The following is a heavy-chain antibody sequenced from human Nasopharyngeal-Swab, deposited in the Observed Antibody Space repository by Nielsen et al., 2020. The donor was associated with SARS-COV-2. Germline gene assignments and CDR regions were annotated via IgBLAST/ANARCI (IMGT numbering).Heavy chain of an antibody. Sequence: GESLKISCAASGFTFSSYAMSWVRQAPGKGLEWVSAISGSGGSTYYADSVKGRFTISRDNSKNTLYLQMNSLRAEDTAVYYCARAWQQLEDVWGKGTTVTVSS. CDR1: GFTFSSYA. J-gene: IGHJ6*04. V-gene: IGHV3-23*01. CDR2: ISGSGGST. D-gene: IGHD6-13*01. CDR3: ARAWQQLEDV.